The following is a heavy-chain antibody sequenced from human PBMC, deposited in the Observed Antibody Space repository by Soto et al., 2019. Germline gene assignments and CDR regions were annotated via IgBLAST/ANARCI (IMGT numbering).Heavy chain of an antibody. CDR3: ARVHTSLFEGGEWVDP. Sequence: QVQLVQSGAEVKKPGSSVKVSCKASGDTVSNFAIIWVRQAPGQGLEWMGGIIPTFGTTDYAQSFQGRVSITADESTHTASMALSNLSCEDTAIYFCARVHTSLFEGGEWVDPWGQRTLSTVPS. J-gene: IGHJ5*02. CDR2: IIPTFGTT. V-gene: IGHV1-69*01. CDR1: GDTVSNFA. D-gene: IGHD3-16*01.